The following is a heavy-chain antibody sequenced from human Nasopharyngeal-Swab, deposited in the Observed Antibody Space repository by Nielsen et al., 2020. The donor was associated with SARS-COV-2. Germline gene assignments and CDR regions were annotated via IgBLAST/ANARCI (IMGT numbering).Heavy chain of an antibody. CDR1: GGTFSSYS. CDR3: ARVGFSGYEVDDAFDI. Sequence: SVKVSCKASGGTFSSYSISWVGQAPRPGLEWMGGIIPIFGTANYAQKSQGRVTITADDSTSTAYMELSSLRSEDTAVYYCARVGFSGYEVDDAFDIWGQGTMVTVSS. CDR2: IIPIFGTA. D-gene: IGHD5-12*01. V-gene: IGHV1-69*13. J-gene: IGHJ3*02.